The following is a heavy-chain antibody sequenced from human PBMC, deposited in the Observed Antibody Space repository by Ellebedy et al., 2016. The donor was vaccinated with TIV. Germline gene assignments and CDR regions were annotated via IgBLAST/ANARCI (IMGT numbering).Heavy chain of an antibody. CDR1: GLTFSAYD. CDR2: IRRNTSHI. Sequence: GESLKISXAASGLTFSAYDMNWVRQAPGKGLEWVSSIRRNTSHIYYADAVKGRFIISRDNAKHSMFLQMNSLGAEDTAVYYCARASHYSYYYMDIWGKGTTVTVSS. CDR3: ARASHYSYYYMDI. J-gene: IGHJ6*03. D-gene: IGHD2-21*01. V-gene: IGHV3-21*01.